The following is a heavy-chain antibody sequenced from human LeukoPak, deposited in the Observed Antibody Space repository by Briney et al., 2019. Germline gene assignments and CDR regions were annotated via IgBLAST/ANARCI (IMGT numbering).Heavy chain of an antibody. V-gene: IGHV1-18*01. Sequence: VASVKVSCKASGYTFTSHGISWVRQAPGQGLEWMGWISAYNGNTNYAQKLQGRVTMTTDTSTSTAYMELRSLRSDDTAVYYCARARSITMVRGVIYNWFDPWGQGTLVTVSS. CDR3: ARARSITMVRGVIYNWFDP. CDR2: ISAYNGNT. J-gene: IGHJ5*02. D-gene: IGHD3-10*01. CDR1: GYTFTSHG.